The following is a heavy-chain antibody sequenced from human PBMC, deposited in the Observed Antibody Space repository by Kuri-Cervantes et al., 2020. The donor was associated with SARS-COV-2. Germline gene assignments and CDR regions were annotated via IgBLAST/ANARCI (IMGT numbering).Heavy chain of an antibody. Sequence: SETLSLTCTVSGGSISRYYWSWIRQPPGKGLEWIGYIYYSGSTNYNPSLKSRVTISVDTSKNQFSLKLSSVTAADTAVYYCARGHGAVVFLGYDYWGQGTLVTVSS. V-gene: IGHV4-59*01. J-gene: IGHJ4*02. CDR1: GGSISRYY. D-gene: IGHD2-2*01. CDR2: IYYSGST. CDR3: ARGHGAVVFLGYDY.